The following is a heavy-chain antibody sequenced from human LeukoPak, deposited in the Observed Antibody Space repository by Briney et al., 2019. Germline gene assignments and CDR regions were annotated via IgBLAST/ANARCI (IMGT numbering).Heavy chain of an antibody. CDR3: AREVWQQLIGYGMDV. Sequence: ASVKVSCKASGGTFSSYAIGWVRQAPGQGLEWMGGIIPIFGTANYAQKFQGRVTITADESTSTAYMELSSLRSEDTAVYYCAREVWQQLIGYGMDVWGKGTTVTVSS. D-gene: IGHD6-13*01. CDR2: IIPIFGTA. CDR1: GGTFSSYA. J-gene: IGHJ6*04. V-gene: IGHV1-69*13.